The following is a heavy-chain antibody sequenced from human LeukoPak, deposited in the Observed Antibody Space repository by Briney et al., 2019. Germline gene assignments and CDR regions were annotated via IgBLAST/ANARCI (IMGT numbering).Heavy chain of an antibody. CDR1: GYTFTDYG. J-gene: IGHJ3*02. Sequence: ASVKVSCKASGYTFTDYGFTWVRQAPGQGLEWMGWISAKNGNTNYAQKLQGRVTMTTGTSTSTAYMELRSLSSDDTAVYYCARVNGIRSFDIWGQGTMVTVSS. CDR3: ARVNGIRSFDI. CDR2: ISAKNGNT. D-gene: IGHD2-8*01. V-gene: IGHV1-18*01.